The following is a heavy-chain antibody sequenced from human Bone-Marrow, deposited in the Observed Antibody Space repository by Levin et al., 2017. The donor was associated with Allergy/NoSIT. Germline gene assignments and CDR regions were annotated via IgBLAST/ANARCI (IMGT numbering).Heavy chain of an antibody. J-gene: IGHJ4*02. Sequence: GGSLRLSCAASGFTFSNYWMSWVRQAPGKGLEWVANIKQDGTDKYYVDSVKGRFTISRDNAKNSVHLQMNSLRAEDTAVYYCARVPVVVVAATPFFDYWGQGTLVTVSS. CDR3: ARVPVVVVAATPFFDY. D-gene: IGHD2-15*01. CDR2: IKQDGTDK. CDR1: GFTFSNYW. V-gene: IGHV3-7*01.